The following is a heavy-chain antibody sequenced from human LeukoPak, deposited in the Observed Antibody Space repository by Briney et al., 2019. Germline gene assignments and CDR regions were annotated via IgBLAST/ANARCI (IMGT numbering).Heavy chain of an antibody. CDR1: GGSFSGYY. Sequence: SETLSLTCAVYGGSFSGYYWSWIRQPPGKGLEWIGEINHSGSTNYNPSLKSRVTISVDTSKNQFSLQLNSVTPEDTAVYYCARESGRGRYYYDSSGYSNNWFDPWGQGTLVTVSS. CDR3: ARESGRGRYYYDSSGYSNNWFDP. CDR2: INHSGST. J-gene: IGHJ5*02. D-gene: IGHD3-22*01. V-gene: IGHV4-34*01.